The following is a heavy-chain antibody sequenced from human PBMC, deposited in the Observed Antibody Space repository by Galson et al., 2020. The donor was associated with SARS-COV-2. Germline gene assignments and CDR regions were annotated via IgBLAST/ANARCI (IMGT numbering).Heavy chain of an antibody. J-gene: IGHJ4*02. CDR3: ARMGYSMSSWGYFDY. Sequence: SGPTLVKPTQTLTLTCTFSGFSLSTSGMCVSWIRQPPGKALEWLALIDWDDDKYYSTSLKTRLTISKDTSKNQVVLTMTNMDPVDTATYYCARMGYSMSSWGYFDYWGQGTLVTVSS. CDR2: IDWDDDK. CDR1: GFSLSTSGMC. D-gene: IGHD6-13*01. V-gene: IGHV2-70*01.